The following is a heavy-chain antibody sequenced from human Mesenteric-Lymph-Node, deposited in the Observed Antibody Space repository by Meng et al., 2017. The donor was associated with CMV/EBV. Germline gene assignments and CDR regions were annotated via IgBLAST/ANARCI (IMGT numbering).Heavy chain of an antibody. Sequence: GGSLRLSCAASGFTFSSYWMSWVRQAPGKGLEWVANIKQDESEKYYVDSVKGRFTISRDNAKNSLYLQMNSLRAEDTAVYYCASYYDFWSGYYTGIWEYYFDYWGQGTLVTVSS. V-gene: IGHV3-7*01. CDR1: GFTFSSYW. CDR2: IKQDESEK. CDR3: ASYYDFWSGYYTGIWEYYFDY. D-gene: IGHD3-3*01. J-gene: IGHJ4*02.